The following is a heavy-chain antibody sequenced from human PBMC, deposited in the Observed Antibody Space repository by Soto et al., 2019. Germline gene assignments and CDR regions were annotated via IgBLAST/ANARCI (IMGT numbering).Heavy chain of an antibody. J-gene: IGHJ4*02. CDR2: INHSGST. CDR3: ARDKITGHFDY. V-gene: IGHV4-34*01. Sequence: SETLSLTCTVSGGSISSYYWSWIRQPPWTGLEWIGEINHSGSTNYNPSLKSRVTISVDTSKNQFSLKLTSVTAADTAVYYCARDKITGHFDYWGQGTLVTVSS. CDR1: GGSISSYY. D-gene: IGHD2-8*02.